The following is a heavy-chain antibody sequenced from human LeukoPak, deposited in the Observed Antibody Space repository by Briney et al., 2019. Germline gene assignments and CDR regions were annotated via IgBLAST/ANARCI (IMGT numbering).Heavy chain of an antibody. Sequence: GGSLRLSCAASGFTFSSYWMSWVRQAPGKGLEWVANIKQDGSEKYYVDSVKGRFTISRDNAKNSLYLQMNSLRAEDTAVYYCARDLGRTYYYGSGNDYWGQGTLVTVSS. CDR3: ARDLGRTYYYGSGNDY. CDR1: GFTFSSYW. D-gene: IGHD3-10*01. V-gene: IGHV3-7*03. J-gene: IGHJ4*02. CDR2: IKQDGSEK.